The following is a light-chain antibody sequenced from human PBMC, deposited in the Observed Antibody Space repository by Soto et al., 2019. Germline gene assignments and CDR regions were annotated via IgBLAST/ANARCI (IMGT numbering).Light chain of an antibody. J-gene: IGKJ4*01. CDR3: QQYGSSPLT. CDR2: GAS. CDR1: QSVSSSY. V-gene: IGKV3-20*01. Sequence: EIVLTQSPGTLSLSPGERATLSCRASQSVSSSYLAWYQQKPGQAPRLLIYGASSRATVLPDRFSGSGSGTDFTLTISRLEPEDFAVYYCQQYGSSPLTFGGGTKVEIK.